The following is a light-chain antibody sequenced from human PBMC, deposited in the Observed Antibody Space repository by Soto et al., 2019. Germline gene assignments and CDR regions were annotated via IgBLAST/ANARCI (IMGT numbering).Light chain of an antibody. Sequence: EIVLTQSPGTLSLSPGERATLSCRASQSVSSSYLAWYQQEPGQAPRLLIYGASSRATGIPDRFSGSGSGTDFTLTISRLEPEDFAVYYRQQYGSSPLTFGGGTKVEIK. V-gene: IGKV3-20*01. CDR1: QSVSSSY. J-gene: IGKJ4*01. CDR2: GAS. CDR3: QQYGSSPLT.